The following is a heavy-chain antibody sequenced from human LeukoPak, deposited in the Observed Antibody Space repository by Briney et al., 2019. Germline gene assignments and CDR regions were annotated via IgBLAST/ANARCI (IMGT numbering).Heavy chain of an antibody. CDR1: GGTFSTYA. D-gene: IGHD5-18*01. V-gene: IGHV1-69*13. Sequence: SVKVSCKASGGTFSTYAISWVRQAPGQGLEWMGGIIPIFGTSNYAQNFQGRVTITADESTSTAYMELSSLRSEDTAVYYCARGFYSYGVFDPWGQGTLVTVSS. CDR3: ARGFYSYGVFDP. J-gene: IGHJ5*02. CDR2: IIPIFGTS.